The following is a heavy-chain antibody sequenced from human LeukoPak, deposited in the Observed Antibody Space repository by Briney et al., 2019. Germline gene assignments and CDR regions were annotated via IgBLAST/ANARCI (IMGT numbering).Heavy chain of an antibody. CDR2: INHSGST. CDR3: ARGQEKWDLLQRAVHFDY. Sequence: PSETLSLTCAVYGGSFSDYYWNWLRQPPGKGLEWIGEINHSGSTNYNPSLKSRVTMSVDTSKNQFSLKLTSVTAADTAVYYCARGQEKWDLLQRAVHFDYWGQGTLVTVPS. V-gene: IGHV4-34*01. D-gene: IGHD1-26*01. CDR1: GGSFSDYY. J-gene: IGHJ4*02.